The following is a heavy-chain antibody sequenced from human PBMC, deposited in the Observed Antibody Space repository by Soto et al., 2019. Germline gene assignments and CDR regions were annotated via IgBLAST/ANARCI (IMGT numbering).Heavy chain of an antibody. Sequence: EVQLVESGGGLVQPGESLRLSCVVSGFTISSYWMHWVRQAPGKGLVWVSRINGEGSSTNYADSVKGRFTISRDNAKNTLYLQMNSLRAEDTAVYYCAIAVAGPTAIAYWGQGNQVTVSS. CDR2: INGEGSST. CDR3: AIAVAGPTAIAY. CDR1: GFTISSYW. J-gene: IGHJ4*02. D-gene: IGHD6-19*01. V-gene: IGHV3-74*01.